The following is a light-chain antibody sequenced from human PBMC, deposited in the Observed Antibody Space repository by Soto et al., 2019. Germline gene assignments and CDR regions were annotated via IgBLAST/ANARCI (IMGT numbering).Light chain of an antibody. J-gene: IGKJ1*01. V-gene: IGKV1-39*01. CDR3: QQSYSSPPT. CDR1: QDISNY. Sequence: DIQMTQSPSSLSASVGDRVTITCQASQDISNYLNWYQQKPGKAPKLLIYDASNLETGVPSRFSGSRSGPDFTLTISSLQPEDFATYYCQQSYSSPPTFGQGTKV. CDR2: DAS.